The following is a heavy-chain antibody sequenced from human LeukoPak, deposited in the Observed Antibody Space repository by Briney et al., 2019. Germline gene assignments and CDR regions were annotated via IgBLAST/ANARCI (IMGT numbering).Heavy chain of an antibody. Sequence: GGSLRVSCAASGFTFSEYSMNWVRQAPGKGLEWVSYISSSSSTIYYADSVKGRFTISRDNAKNSLYLQMNSLRAEDTAVYYCARDSIVVVPAAVNWFDPWGQGTLVTVSS. CDR1: GFTFSEYS. J-gene: IGHJ5*02. CDR3: ARDSIVVVPAAVNWFDP. D-gene: IGHD2-2*01. V-gene: IGHV3-48*04. CDR2: ISSSSSTI.